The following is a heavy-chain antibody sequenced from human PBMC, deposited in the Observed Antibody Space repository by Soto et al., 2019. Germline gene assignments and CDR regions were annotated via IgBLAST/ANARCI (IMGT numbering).Heavy chain of an antibody. V-gene: IGHV4-59*01. CDR2: IYYSGST. CDR3: ARTGCSGGSCYGSQFGY. CDR1: GGSISSYY. D-gene: IGHD2-15*01. J-gene: IGHJ4*02. Sequence: QVQLQESGPGLVKPSETLSLTCTVSGGSISSYYWSWIRQPPGKGLEWIGYIYYSGSTNYNPSLKSRVTISVDTSKNQFSLKLSSVTAADTAVYYCARTGCSGGSCYGSQFGYWGQGTLVTVSS.